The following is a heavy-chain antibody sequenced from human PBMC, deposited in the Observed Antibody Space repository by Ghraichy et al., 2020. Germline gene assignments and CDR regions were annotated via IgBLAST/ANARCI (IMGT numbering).Heavy chain of an antibody. CDR1: GFTFSNYG. J-gene: IGHJ4*02. D-gene: IGHD5-18*01. Sequence: GGSLRLSCAASGFTFSNYGMHWVRQAPGKGLEWVAVISYDESKKYYADSVMGRFTISRDNSKNTLYLQMNSLRAEDTAVYYCARASGYIYTGGGVGYWGQGTLVTVSS. CDR2: ISYDESKK. CDR3: ARASGYIYTGGGVGY. V-gene: IGHV3-30*03.